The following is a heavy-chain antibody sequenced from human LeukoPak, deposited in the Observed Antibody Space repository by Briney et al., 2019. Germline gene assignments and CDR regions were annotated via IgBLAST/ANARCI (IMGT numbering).Heavy chain of an antibody. D-gene: IGHD3-9*01. CDR3: ASPWGDILTGLVY. CDR1: GYTFTSYY. CDR2: INPSGGST. J-gene: IGHJ4*02. Sequence: ASVKVSCKASGYTFTSYYMHWVRQAPGQGLEWMGIINPSGGSTSYAQKFQGRVTMTRGTSTSTVYMELSSLRSEDTAVYYCASPWGDILTGLVYWGQGTLVTVSS. V-gene: IGHV1-46*01.